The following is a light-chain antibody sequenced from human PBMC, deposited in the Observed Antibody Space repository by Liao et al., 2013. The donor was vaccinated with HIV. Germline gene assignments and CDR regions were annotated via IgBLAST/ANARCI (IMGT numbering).Light chain of an antibody. J-gene: IGLJ1*01. CDR3: QSADSSGTYV. CDR2: YDS. Sequence: SFFLTQPPSVSVAPGKTARITCGGDNIGTKSFHWYQQKPGQAPVLVIYYDSDRPSGIPERFSGSSSGTTVTLTISGVQAEDEADYYCQSADSSGTYVFGTGTKVTVL. CDR1: NIGTKS. V-gene: IGLV3-21*01.